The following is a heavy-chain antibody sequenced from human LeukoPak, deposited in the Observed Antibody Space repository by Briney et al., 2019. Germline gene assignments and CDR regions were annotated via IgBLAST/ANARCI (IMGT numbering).Heavy chain of an antibody. CDR1: GYAFTSYY. CDR2: INPSGGST. D-gene: IGHD2-8*01. V-gene: IGHV1-46*01. CDR3: ARDGVSWPKGVDI. Sequence: ASVTVSCKASGYAFTSYYMHWVRQAPGQGLEWMGIINPSGGSTSYAQKFQGSVTMTRDTSTSTVYMELSSLRSEDTAVYYCARDGVSWPKGVDIWGQGTMVTVSS. J-gene: IGHJ3*02.